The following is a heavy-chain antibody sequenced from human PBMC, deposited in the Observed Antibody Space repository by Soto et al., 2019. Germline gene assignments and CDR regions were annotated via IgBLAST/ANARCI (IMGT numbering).Heavy chain of an antibody. D-gene: IGHD5-18*01. J-gene: IGHJ6*02. CDR3: ARPRRGYSYGVHYYYGMDV. CDR1: GGSFSGYY. V-gene: IGHV4-34*01. CDR2: INHSGST. Sequence: PSETLSLTCAVYGGSFSGYYWSWIRQPPGKGLEWIGEINHSGSTNYNPSLKSRVTISVDTSKNQFSLKLSSVTAADTAVYYCARPRRGYSYGVHYYYGMDVWGQGTTVTVSS.